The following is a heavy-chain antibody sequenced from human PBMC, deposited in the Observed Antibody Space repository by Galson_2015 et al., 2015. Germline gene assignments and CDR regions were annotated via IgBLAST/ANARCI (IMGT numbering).Heavy chain of an antibody. V-gene: IGHV3-9*01. J-gene: IGHJ4*02. Sequence: SLRLSCAASGFTFDDYAMHWVQQAPGEGLEWVSGISWNSGSIAYADSVKGRFTISRDNAKNSLYLQMNSLRGEDAAFYYCAKDGAPTLQPKIHYFDYWGQGTLVTVSS. D-gene: IGHD1-14*01. CDR2: ISWNSGSI. CDR3: AKDGAPTLQPKIHYFDY. CDR1: GFTFDDYA.